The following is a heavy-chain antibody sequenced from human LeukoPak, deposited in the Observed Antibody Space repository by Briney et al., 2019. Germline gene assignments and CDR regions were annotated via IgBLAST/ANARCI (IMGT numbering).Heavy chain of an antibody. CDR3: TTVTHFYL. J-gene: IGHJ4*02. CDR1: GFTFSGAW. D-gene: IGHD2/OR15-2a*01. Sequence: GGSLRLSCAGSGFTFSGAWLSWVRQAPGKGLEWIGRIQGGGTTDYAAPVKGRFTISRDDSKATQYLQMNSLKTEDTAIYYCTTVTHFYLGGQGILVTVSS. CDR2: IQGGGTT. V-gene: IGHV3-15*01.